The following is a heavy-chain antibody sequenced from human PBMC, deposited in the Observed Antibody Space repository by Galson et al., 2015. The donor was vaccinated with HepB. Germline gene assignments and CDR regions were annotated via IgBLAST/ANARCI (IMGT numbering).Heavy chain of an antibody. Sequence: SVKVSCKASGGTFRSYAISWGRQAPGQGLEWMGGFIPMFGTANYAQKFQGRVTITADESTSTAYMEVSSLRSEDTAVYYCARDKNPTTVLRGVIENNFYYMDVWGKGTTVTVSS. V-gene: IGHV1-69*13. CDR2: FIPMFGTA. J-gene: IGHJ6*03. CDR3: ARDKNPTTVLRGVIENNFYYMDV. D-gene: IGHD3-10*01. CDR1: GGTFRSYA.